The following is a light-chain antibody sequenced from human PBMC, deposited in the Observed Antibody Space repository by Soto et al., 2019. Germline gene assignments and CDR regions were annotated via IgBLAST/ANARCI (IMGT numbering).Light chain of an antibody. Sequence: EIVLTQSPATLSLSPGERATLSCRASQSVSNYLAWYQQKPGQAPRLLIYGASNRATGIPARFTGSASGTDFTLTISSLEPEDFAVYYCQHRGEWPRTFGQGTKLEIK. CDR2: GAS. CDR1: QSVSNY. V-gene: IGKV3-11*01. J-gene: IGKJ2*01. CDR3: QHRGEWPRT.